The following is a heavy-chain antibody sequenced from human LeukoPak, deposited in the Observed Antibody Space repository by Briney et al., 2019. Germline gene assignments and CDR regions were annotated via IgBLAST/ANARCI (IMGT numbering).Heavy chain of an antibody. CDR3: ARDRQKLVDIVAAILDH. J-gene: IGHJ4*02. CDR1: GYTFTSYG. CDR2: ISAYKGNT. Sequence: AASVKVSCKASGYTFTSYGISWVRQAPGQGLEWMGWISAYKGNTNYAQKLHGRVIMTTDTSTSTAYMEASGPRSDATAVYYCARDRQKLVDIVAAILDHWGQGTLVTVSS. D-gene: IGHD5-12*01. V-gene: IGHV1-18*01.